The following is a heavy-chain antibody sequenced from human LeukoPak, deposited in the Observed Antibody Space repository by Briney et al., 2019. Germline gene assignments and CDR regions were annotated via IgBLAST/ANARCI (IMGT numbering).Heavy chain of an antibody. Sequence: SETLSLTCTVSGGSISSYYWSWLRQPPGQGLEWIGYIYYSGSTNYNPSLKSRVTISVDTSKNQFSLKLSSVTAADTAVYYCARTLGYYEIVAERVDAFDIWGQGTMVTVSS. D-gene: IGHD3-9*01. V-gene: IGHV4-59*01. CDR2: IYYSGST. CDR3: ARTLGYYEIVAERVDAFDI. J-gene: IGHJ3*02. CDR1: GGSISSYY.